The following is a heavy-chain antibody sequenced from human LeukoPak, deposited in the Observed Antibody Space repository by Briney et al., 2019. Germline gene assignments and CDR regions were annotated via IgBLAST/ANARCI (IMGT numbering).Heavy chain of an antibody. CDR1: GFTFSSYG. D-gene: IGHD3-10*01. Sequence: GGSLRLSCATSGFTFSSYGMTWVRQAPGKGLEWVSSISGSGDNTYYADSVKGRFTFSRDNSKDTLYLQMNSLRAEGTAVYDCARGGYYGSGTYYSPTSPHWGQGTLVTVSS. J-gene: IGHJ4*02. CDR2: ISGSGDNT. CDR3: ARGGYYGSGTYYSPTSPH. V-gene: IGHV3-23*01.